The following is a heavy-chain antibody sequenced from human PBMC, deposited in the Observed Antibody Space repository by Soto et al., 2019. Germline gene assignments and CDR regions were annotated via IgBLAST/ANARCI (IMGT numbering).Heavy chain of an antibody. V-gene: IGHV1-3*01. CDR3: ARAVAVPADFDY. J-gene: IGHJ4*02. D-gene: IGHD6-19*01. CDR2: INAGNGKK. CDR1: GYTFTGYA. Sequence: SVKVSCKASGYTFTGYAMHWVRQAPGQRLEWMGWINAGNGKKKYSQKFQGRVTITRDKSASTAYMELSSLRSEDTAVYYCARAVAVPADFDYWGQGTLVTVSS.